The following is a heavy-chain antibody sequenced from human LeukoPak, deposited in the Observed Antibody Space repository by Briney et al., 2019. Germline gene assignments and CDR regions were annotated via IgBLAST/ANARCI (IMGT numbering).Heavy chain of an antibody. CDR1: GFTFSSYS. Sequence: GGSLRLSCAASGFTFSSYSMNWVRQAPGKGLEWVSSISSSSSYIYYADSVKGRFTISRDNAKNSLYLQMNSLRTEDTALYYCAKVNGYSYGPFDYWGQGTLVTVSS. CDR2: ISSSSSYI. CDR3: AKVNGYSYGPFDY. J-gene: IGHJ4*02. D-gene: IGHD5-18*01. V-gene: IGHV3-21*04.